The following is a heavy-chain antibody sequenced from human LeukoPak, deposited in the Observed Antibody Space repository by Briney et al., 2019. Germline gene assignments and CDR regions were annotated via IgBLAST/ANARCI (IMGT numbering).Heavy chain of an antibody. CDR1: GYTFTSYY. CDR2: INPSGGST. Sequence: ASVKVSCKASGYTFTSYYMHWVRLAPGQGLEWMGIINPSGGSTSYAQKFQGRVTMTRDTSTSTVYMELSSLRSEDTAVYYCARDQGLDNWFDPWGQGTLVTVSS. V-gene: IGHV1-46*01. J-gene: IGHJ5*02. CDR3: ARDQGLDNWFDP.